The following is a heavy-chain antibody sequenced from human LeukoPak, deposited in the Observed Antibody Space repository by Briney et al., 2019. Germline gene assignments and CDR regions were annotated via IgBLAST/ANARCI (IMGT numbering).Heavy chain of an antibody. D-gene: IGHD3-16*01. Sequence: GGSLRLSCAASGFTFSSYAMSWVRQAPGKGLEWVSAISGSGGSTYYADSVKGRFTISRDNFRNTLYVQMNSLTAEDTAVYFWAIHLGEASHYAMDVWGQGTTVTVSS. V-gene: IGHV3-23*01. J-gene: IGHJ6*02. CDR3: AIHLGEASHYAMDV. CDR2: ISGSGGST. CDR1: GFTFSSYA.